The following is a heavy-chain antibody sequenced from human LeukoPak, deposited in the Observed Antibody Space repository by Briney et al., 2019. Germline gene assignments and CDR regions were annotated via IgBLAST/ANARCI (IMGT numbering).Heavy chain of an antibody. CDR3: ARDVEGSGWYYFDN. J-gene: IGHJ4*02. CDR1: GYTFTSYG. CDR2: ISSYNGNT. V-gene: IGHV1-18*01. Sequence: GASVNVSCKASGYTFTSYGISWVRQAPGQGHEWMGWISSYNGNTNYAQKLHGRVSMTTDTSTSTAYMELRSLTSDDRAVYYCARDVEGSGWYYFDNWGQGTLVTVSS. D-gene: IGHD6-19*01.